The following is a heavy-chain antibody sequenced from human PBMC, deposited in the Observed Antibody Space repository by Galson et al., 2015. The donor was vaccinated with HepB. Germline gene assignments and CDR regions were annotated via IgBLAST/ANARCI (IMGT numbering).Heavy chain of an antibody. D-gene: IGHD3-22*01. V-gene: IGHV3-30*18. J-gene: IGHJ6*03. CDR2: ISYDGSNK. CDR3: AKDRPPLLSGYSSAMDV. Sequence: SLRLSCAASGFTFSSYGMHWVRQAPGKGLEWVAVISYDGSNKYYADSVKGRFTISRDNSKNTLYLQMNSLRAEDTAVYYCAKDRPPLLSGYSSAMDVWGKGTTVTVSS. CDR1: GFTFSSYG.